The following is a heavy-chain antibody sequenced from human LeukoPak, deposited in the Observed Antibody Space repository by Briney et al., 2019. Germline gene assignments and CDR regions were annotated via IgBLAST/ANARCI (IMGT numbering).Heavy chain of an antibody. V-gene: IGHV4-30-2*01. CDR3: ARGSPHRYYFDY. CDR2: IYHSGST. J-gene: IGHJ4*02. CDR1: GGSISSGGYS. Sequence: SETLSLTCAVSGGSISSGGYSWSWIRQPPGKGLEWIGYIYHSGSTYYNPSLKSRVTISVDRPKNQFSLKLSSVTAADTAVYYCARGSPHRYYFDYWGQGTLVTVSS.